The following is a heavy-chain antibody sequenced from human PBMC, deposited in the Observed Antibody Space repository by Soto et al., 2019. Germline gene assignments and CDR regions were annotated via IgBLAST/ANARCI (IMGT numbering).Heavy chain of an antibody. D-gene: IGHD3-3*01. J-gene: IGHJ6*03. CDR2: ISWNSGSI. Sequence: EVQLVESGGGLVQPGRSLRLSCAGSGFTFDDYAMHWVRQTPGKGLEWVSHISWNSGSIAYADSVKGRFIISRDNAKNSRLLEINSLRAEDTAVYYCAKGRMDFWVYMDVWGKGTTVTVSS. CDR3: AKGRMDFWVYMDV. V-gene: IGHV3-9*01. CDR1: GFTFDDYA.